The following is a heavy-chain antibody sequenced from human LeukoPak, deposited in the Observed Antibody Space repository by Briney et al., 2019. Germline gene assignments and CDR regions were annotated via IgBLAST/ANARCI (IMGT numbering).Heavy chain of an antibody. Sequence: PSETLSLTCAVYGGSFSGYFWGWIRQPPGKGLEWIGSIYYNGITYSNPSLKSRVTISVDTSKNQFSLKMRSVTAADTAVYYCVRDPWRYYDSRSYSYFDYWGQGTLVTVSS. CDR3: VRDPWRYYDSRSYSYFDY. CDR2: IYYNGIT. CDR1: GGSFSGYF. J-gene: IGHJ4*02. D-gene: IGHD3-22*01. V-gene: IGHV4-34*01.